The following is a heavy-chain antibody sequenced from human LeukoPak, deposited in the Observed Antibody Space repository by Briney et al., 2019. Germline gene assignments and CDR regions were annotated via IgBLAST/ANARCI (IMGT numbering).Heavy chain of an antibody. V-gene: IGHV4-38-2*02. D-gene: IGHD1-1*01. Sequence: PSETLSLTCTVSGYSISSGYYWGWIRQPPGKGLEWIGSIYHSGSTYYNPSLKSRVTISVDTSKNQFSLKLSSVTAADTAVYYCARHRGTSYPIDYWGQGTLVTVSS. CDR1: GYSISSGYY. CDR2: IYHSGST. J-gene: IGHJ4*02. CDR3: ARHRGTSYPIDY.